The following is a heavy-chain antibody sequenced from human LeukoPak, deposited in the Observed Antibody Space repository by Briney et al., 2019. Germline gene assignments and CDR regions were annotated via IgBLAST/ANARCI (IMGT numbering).Heavy chain of an antibody. CDR2: FDPEDGET. V-gene: IGHV1-24*01. D-gene: IGHD6-13*01. CDR3: ATAPGYSSSWYYGMDV. CDR1: GYTFTGYY. Sequence: ASVKVSCKASGYTFTGYYMHWVRQAPGKGLEWMGGFDPEDGETIYAQKFQGRVTMTEDTSTDTAYMELSSLRSEDTAVYYCATAPGYSSSWYYGMDVWGQGATVTVSS. J-gene: IGHJ6*02.